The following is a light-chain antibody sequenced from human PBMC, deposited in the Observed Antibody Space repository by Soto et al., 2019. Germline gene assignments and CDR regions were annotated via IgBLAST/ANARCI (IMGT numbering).Light chain of an antibody. CDR2: QTS. CDR3: HPRQSGPRT. V-gene: IGKV3-11*01. J-gene: IGKJ1*01. CDR1: QYINTR. Sequence: EIVLTQSPATLSSFPGDRATLSCRASQYINTRLAWYQHRPGQAPRLLIYQTSLRAAGIPARFSASGSGTDFTLTISDVQPEDFALYDCHPRQSGPRTCGQGTKLDIK.